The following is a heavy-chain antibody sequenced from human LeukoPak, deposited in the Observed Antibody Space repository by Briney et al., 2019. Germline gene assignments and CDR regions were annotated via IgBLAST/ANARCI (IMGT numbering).Heavy chain of an antibody. CDR1: GYTLAYLS. CDR2: FDPEDGET. V-gene: IGHV1-24*01. J-gene: IGHJ4*02. D-gene: IGHD1-26*01. Sequence: ASVKVSCKVSGYTLAYLSMHWVRQAPGTGLEWMGGFDPEDGETIYAQKFQGRVTMTEDTSTDTAYMELSSLRSEDTAVYYCATGMSVGATGFDYWGQGTLVSVSS. CDR3: ATGMSVGATGFDY.